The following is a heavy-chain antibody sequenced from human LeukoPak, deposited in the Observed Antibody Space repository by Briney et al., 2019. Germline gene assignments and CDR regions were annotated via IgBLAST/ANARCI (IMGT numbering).Heavy chain of an antibody. Sequence: GASVKVSCKASGYTFTGYYMHWVRLAPGQGLEWMGWINPNSGGTNYAQKFQGRVTMTRDTSISTAYMELSRLRSDDTAVYYCARDRRKYSSFLNWFDPWGQGTLVTVSS. CDR1: GYTFTGYY. D-gene: IGHD6-6*01. CDR2: INPNSGGT. V-gene: IGHV1-2*02. CDR3: ARDRRKYSSFLNWFDP. J-gene: IGHJ5*02.